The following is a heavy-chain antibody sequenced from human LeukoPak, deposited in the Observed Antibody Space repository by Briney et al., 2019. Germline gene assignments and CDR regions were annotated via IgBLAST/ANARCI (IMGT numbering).Heavy chain of an antibody. D-gene: IGHD2-2*01. CDR2: ISAYNGNT. CDR3: AIPFGGYCSSTRCKYNWFDP. J-gene: IGHJ5*02. Sequence: AAVTVSFTGSGYTFTSYGISWVRQAPGQGLEWMGWISAYNGNTNYAEKLQGRGTMTTATSTSTAYMELRSLRSDDTAVYYCAIPFGGYCSSTRCKYNWFDPWGQGTLVTVSS. CDR1: GYTFTSYG. V-gene: IGHV1-18*01.